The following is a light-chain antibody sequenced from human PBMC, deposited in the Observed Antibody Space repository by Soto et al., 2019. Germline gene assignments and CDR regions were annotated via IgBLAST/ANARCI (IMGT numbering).Light chain of an antibody. CDR2: EVN. Sequence: QSVLTQPASVSGSPGQSITISCTGTSRDVGGYSYVSWYQHHPGKAPKLMIYEVNNRPSGVSNRFSGSKSGNTASLTISGLQAEDEADYYCGSYTSSRTPVFGGGTKVTI. CDR1: SRDVGGYSY. J-gene: IGLJ3*02. V-gene: IGLV2-14*01. CDR3: GSYTSSRTPV.